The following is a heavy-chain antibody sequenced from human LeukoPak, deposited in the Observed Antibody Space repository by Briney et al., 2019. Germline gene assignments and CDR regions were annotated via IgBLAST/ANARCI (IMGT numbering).Heavy chain of an antibody. J-gene: IGHJ4*02. CDR1: GFTFSSYA. CDR2: ISGSGGST. Sequence: AGSLRLSCAASGFTFSSYAMSWVRQAPGNGLEWVSAISGSGGSTYYADSVKGRFTISRDNSKNTLYLQMNSLRAEDTAVYYCAKSVGATNFDYWGQGTLVTVSS. D-gene: IGHD1-26*01. CDR3: AKSVGATNFDY. V-gene: IGHV3-23*01.